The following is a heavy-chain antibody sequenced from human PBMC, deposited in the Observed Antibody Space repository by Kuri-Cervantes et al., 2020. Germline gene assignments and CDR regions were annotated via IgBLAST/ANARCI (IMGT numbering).Heavy chain of an antibody. V-gene: IGHV3-21*01. D-gene: IGHD3-22*01. Sequence: GESLKISCAASGFTFSSYSMNWVRQAPGKGLEWVSSISSSSSYIYYADSVKGRFTISRDNAKNSLYLQMNSLRAEDTAVYYCARAHYYDSSGYLFQHWGQGTLVTVSS. J-gene: IGHJ1*01. CDR2: ISSSSSYI. CDR3: ARAHYYDSSGYLFQH. CDR1: GFTFSSYS.